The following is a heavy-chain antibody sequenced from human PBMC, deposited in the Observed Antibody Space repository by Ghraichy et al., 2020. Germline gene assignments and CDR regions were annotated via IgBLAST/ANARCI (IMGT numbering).Heavy chain of an antibody. J-gene: IGHJ4*02. Sequence: SETLSLTCTVSGGSISSRTYYWGWIRQPPGKGLEWIADVYYDGTTYDNPSLNSRITMSVDTSKNQFSLKVASVTASDTAVYYCARRLTGFDFWGQGTPVTVSS. CDR1: GGSISSRTYY. CDR2: VYYDGTT. CDR3: ARRLTGFDF. V-gene: IGHV4-39*01.